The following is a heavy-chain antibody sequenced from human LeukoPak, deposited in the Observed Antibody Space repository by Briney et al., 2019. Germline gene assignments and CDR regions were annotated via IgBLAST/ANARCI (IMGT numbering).Heavy chain of an antibody. CDR3: ATINDYGDYSLDY. V-gene: IGHV3-23*01. CDR1: GFTFSSYA. CDR2: ISGSGGST. Sequence: GGSLRLSCAASGFTFSSYAMSWVRQAPGKGLEWVSAISGSGGSTYYADSVKGRFTISRDNSKNTLYLQMNSLRAEDTAVYYCATINDYGDYSLDYWGQGTLVTVSS. D-gene: IGHD4-17*01. J-gene: IGHJ4*02.